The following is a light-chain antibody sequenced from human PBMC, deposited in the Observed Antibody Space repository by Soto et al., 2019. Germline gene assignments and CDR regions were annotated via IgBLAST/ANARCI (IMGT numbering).Light chain of an antibody. V-gene: IGLV2-14*01. CDR1: SSDVGNYKY. CDR3: SSYTSSSTLV. J-gene: IGLJ2*01. CDR2: DVS. Sequence: QPVLTQPASVSGSPGQSITISCTGTSSDVGNYKYVSWYQQHPGKAPKLMIYDVSNRPSGVSNRFSGSKSGNTASLTISGLQAEDEADYYCSSYTSSSTLVFGGGTKLTVL.